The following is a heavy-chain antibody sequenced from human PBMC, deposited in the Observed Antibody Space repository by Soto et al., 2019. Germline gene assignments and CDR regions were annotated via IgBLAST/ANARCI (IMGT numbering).Heavy chain of an antibody. J-gene: IGHJ4*02. D-gene: IGHD4-17*01. CDR1: GGSISSYY. CDR2: IYYSGAT. Sequence: ETLSLTCTVSGGSISSYYWSWIRQPPGKGLEYIGFIYYSGATNNNPSLKSRVTISVDTSKNQFSLKLNSVTAADTAVYYCAGGDGLYGGNSPPFDYWGQGTLVTVSS. V-gene: IGHV4-59*01. CDR3: AGGDGLYGGNSPPFDY.